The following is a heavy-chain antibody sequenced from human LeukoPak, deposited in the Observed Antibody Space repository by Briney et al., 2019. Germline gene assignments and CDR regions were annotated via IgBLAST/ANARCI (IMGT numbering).Heavy chain of an antibody. CDR1: GFTFSSYS. J-gene: IGHJ4*02. Sequence: GGSLRLSCAASGFTFSSYSMNWVRQAPGKGLEWVSSISSSSSYIYYADSVKGRFTISRDNAKNSLYLQMNSLSAEDTAVYYCARDPKWYSSSWYWVGLDYWGQGTLVTASS. CDR2: ISSSSSYI. D-gene: IGHD6-13*01. V-gene: IGHV3-21*01. CDR3: ARDPKWYSSSWYWVGLDY.